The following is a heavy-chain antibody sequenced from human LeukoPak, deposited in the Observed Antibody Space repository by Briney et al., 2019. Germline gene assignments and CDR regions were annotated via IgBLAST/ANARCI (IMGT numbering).Heavy chain of an antibody. CDR1: GGTFSSYA. D-gene: IGHD5-18*01. CDR2: IISIFGTA. CDR3: AGGRGYSYGPKEP. V-gene: IGHV1-69*01. Sequence: SVKVSCKASGGTFSSYAISWVRQAPGQGLEWMGGIISIFGTANYAQKFQGRVTITADESTSTAYMELSSLRSEDTAVYYCAGGRGYSYGPKEPWGQGTLVTVSS. J-gene: IGHJ5*02.